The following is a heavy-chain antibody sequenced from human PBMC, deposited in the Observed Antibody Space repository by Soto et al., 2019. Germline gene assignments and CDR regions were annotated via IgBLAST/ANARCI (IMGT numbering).Heavy chain of an antibody. Sequence: GGSLRLSCAASGFTFSSYGMHWVRQAPGKGLEWVAVISYDGSNKYYADSVKGRFTISRDNSKNTLYLQMNSLRAEDTAVYYCAKDFHMVRGVTTNWFDPWGQGTLVTVSS. J-gene: IGHJ5*02. CDR3: AKDFHMVRGVTTNWFDP. V-gene: IGHV3-30*18. CDR2: ISYDGSNK. CDR1: GFTFSSYG. D-gene: IGHD3-10*01.